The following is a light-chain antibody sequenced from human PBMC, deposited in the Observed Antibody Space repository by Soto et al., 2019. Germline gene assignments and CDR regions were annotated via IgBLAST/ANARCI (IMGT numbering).Light chain of an antibody. CDR3: CSYTVGGTVV. CDR1: TTDVGGYDL. J-gene: IGLJ2*01. V-gene: IGLV2-8*01. Sequence: QSVLTQPPSASGSPGQSVTISCTGTTTDVGGYDLVSWYQQHPGKAPKVIIYEVTKRPSVVPDRSFGSKSGTTASLTVSGLQAEDEAVYYCCSYTVGGTVVFGGGTKLTVL. CDR2: EVT.